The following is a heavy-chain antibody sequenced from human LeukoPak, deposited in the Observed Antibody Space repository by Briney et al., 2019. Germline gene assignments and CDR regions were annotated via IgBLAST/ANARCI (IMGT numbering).Heavy chain of an antibody. Sequence: ASVKVSCKASGYTFTGYYMHWVRQAPGQGPEWMGWINPNSGGTNYAQKFQGWVTMTRDTSISTAYMELSRLRSDDTAVYYCARGLCSGGSCYVGYNWFDPWGQGTLVTVSS. J-gene: IGHJ5*02. CDR3: ARGLCSGGSCYVGYNWFDP. CDR2: INPNSGGT. CDR1: GYTFTGYY. D-gene: IGHD2-15*01. V-gene: IGHV1-2*04.